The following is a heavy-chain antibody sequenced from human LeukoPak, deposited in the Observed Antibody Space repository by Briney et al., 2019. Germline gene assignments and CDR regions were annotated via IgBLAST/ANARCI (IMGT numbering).Heavy chain of an antibody. Sequence: GGSLRLSCAASGFTFSSYSMNWVRQAPGKGLEWVSSISSSSSYTFYADSVKGRFTISRDNAKNTVYLQMNSLRAEDTAVYYCARGSGSYTRPVDCWGQGTQVTISS. CDR1: GFTFSSYS. D-gene: IGHD1-26*01. CDR3: ARGSGSYTRPVDC. J-gene: IGHJ4*02. CDR2: ISSSSSYT. V-gene: IGHV3-21*01.